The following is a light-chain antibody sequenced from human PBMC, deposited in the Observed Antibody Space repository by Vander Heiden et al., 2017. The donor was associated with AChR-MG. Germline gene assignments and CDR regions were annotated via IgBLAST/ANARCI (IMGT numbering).Light chain of an antibody. J-gene: IGKJ2*01. CDR1: QSVRSGY. CDR2: GAC. V-gene: IGKV3-20*01. Sequence: EIVLTQSPGTLSLSPGERATLSCRASQSVRSGYLAWYQQKPGQAPRLLIYGACSRATGIPARFSGSGSGTDFTLTISRLGPEDFAVYYCQQYGSEPLMYTFGQGTKLEIK. CDR3: QQYGSEPLMYT.